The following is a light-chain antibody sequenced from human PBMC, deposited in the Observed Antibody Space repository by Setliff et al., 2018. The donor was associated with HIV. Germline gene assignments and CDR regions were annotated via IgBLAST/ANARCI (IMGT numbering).Light chain of an antibody. V-gene: IGLV2-14*01. Sequence: QSVLAQPASVSGSPGQSITISCTGTSSDVGGYSYVSWYQQHPGKAPKLIIYEVRNRPSGVSNRFSGSKSGNTASLTISGLQAEDEADYYCSSYAITTAVPVGTGTKGTVL. J-gene: IGLJ1*01. CDR3: SSYAITTAVP. CDR2: EVR. CDR1: SSDVGGYSY.